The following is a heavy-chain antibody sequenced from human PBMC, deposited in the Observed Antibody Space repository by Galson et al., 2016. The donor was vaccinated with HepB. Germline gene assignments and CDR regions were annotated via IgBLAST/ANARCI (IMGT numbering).Heavy chain of an antibody. CDR1: GYTFTSYD. CDR3: ATSASERPHSDY. D-gene: IGHD2-2*01. CDR2: MNPNSGNT. Sequence: SCKASGYTFTSYDINWVRQATGQGLEWMGWMNPNSGNTGYAQKFQGRVTMTRNISISTAYLELNSLRSEDTAVYFCATSASERPHSDYWGQGTLVTVSS. J-gene: IGHJ4*02. V-gene: IGHV1-8*01.